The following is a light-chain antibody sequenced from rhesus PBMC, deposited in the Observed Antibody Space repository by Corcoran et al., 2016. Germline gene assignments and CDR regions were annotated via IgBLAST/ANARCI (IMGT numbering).Light chain of an antibody. CDR2: RAS. CDR3: PQRGNSPPT. CDR1: QGISNR. V-gene: IGKV1-69*01. Sequence: DIQMTQSPSSLSASVGDRVTITCRASQGISNRLAWYQQKPGKSPKVLIYRASKLETGVPSRLSGNGSRTDFTLTLGSLQPEEIATYYCPQRGNSPPTFVQGAKVAIK. J-gene: IGKJ1*01.